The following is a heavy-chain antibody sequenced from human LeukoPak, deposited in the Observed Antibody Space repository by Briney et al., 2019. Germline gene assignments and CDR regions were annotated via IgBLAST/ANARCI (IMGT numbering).Heavy chain of an antibody. J-gene: IGHJ4*02. Sequence: PGRSLRLSCAASGFTFDDYAMHWVRQAPGKGQVWVSRISDGGSTTTYADSVKGRFTISRDNAKNTLYLQMNGLRAEDTAVYYCSRSAYYDGSGNYYDYWGQGTLVTVSS. V-gene: IGHV3-74*01. CDR2: ISDGGSTT. CDR1: GFTFDDYA. D-gene: IGHD3-22*01. CDR3: SRSAYYDGSGNYYDY.